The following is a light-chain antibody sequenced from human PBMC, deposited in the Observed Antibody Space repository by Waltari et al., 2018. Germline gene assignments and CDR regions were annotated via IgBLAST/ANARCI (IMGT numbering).Light chain of an antibody. J-gene: IGKJ4*01. CDR2: KVS. CDR1: QSLVRGAGNPF. V-gene: IGKV2-30*02. CDR3: MQHSYWPLT. Sequence: DVVMTQSPLSLPVTLGQPASISCTSSQSLVRGAGNPFLNWFQQRPGQSPRRLIYKVSNRDSGVPDRFNGSGSGTDFTLKISRVEAEDVGVYYCMQHSYWPLTFGGGTKVEIK.